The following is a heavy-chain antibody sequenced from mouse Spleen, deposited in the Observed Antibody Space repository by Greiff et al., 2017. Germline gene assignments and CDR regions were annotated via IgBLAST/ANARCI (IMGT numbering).Heavy chain of an antibody. CDR3: ARMITNYAMDY. J-gene: IGHJ4*01. D-gene: IGHD2-4*01. CDR2: IYPGSGST. V-gene: IGHV1-55*01. CDR1: GYTFTSYW. Sequence: QVQLKQPGAELVKPGASVKMSCKASGYTFTSYWITWVKQRPGQGLEWIGDIYPGSGSTNYNEKFKSKATLTVDTSSSTAYMQLSSLTSEDSAVYYCARMITNYAMDYWGQGTSVTVSS.